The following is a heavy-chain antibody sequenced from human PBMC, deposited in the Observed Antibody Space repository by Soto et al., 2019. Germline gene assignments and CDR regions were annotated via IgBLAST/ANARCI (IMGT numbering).Heavy chain of an antibody. CDR3: APKEGGSYYRY. CDR2: ISSSSSYI. V-gene: IGHV3-21*01. J-gene: IGHJ4*02. D-gene: IGHD1-26*01. CDR1: GFTFSSYS. Sequence: GGSLRLSCAASGFTFSSYSRNWVRQAPGKGLEWVPSISSSSSYIYYADSVKGRFTISRDNAKNSLYLQMNSLRAEDTAVYYCAPKEGGSYYRYWGQGTLVTVSS.